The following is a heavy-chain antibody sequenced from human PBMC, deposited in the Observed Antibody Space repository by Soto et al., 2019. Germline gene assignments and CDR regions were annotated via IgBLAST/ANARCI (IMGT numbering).Heavy chain of an antibody. V-gene: IGHV3-33*01. J-gene: IGHJ4*02. CDR1: GFTFSSYG. Sequence: GGSLRLSCAASGFTFSSYGMHWVRQAPGKGLEWVAVIWNDESNKFYADSVKGRFTISRDNSRNTLYLQLNSLRAEDTAVYYCARVPAVAGVDYWGQGALVTVSS. D-gene: IGHD6-19*01. CDR2: IWNDESNK. CDR3: ARVPAVAGVDY.